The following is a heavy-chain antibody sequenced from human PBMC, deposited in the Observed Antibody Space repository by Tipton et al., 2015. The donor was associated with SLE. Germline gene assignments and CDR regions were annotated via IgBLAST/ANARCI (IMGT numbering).Heavy chain of an antibody. D-gene: IGHD3-16*01. Sequence: QSGAEVKKPGSSVKASCKASGGTFSSSAFSWVRQAPGQGLEWMGGIIPMFGATTYAQRFQGRVILTADESTSTAFMELSSLTSEDTAVYYCASAVASGGSHIYYYDSWGQGTLVTVSS. CDR1: GGTFSSSA. V-gene: IGHV1-69*01. CDR2: IIPMFGAT. CDR3: ASAVASGGSHIYYYDS. J-gene: IGHJ4*02.